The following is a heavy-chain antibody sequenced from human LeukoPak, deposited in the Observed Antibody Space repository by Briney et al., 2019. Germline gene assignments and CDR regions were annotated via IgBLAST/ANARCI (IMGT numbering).Heavy chain of an antibody. D-gene: IGHD6-13*01. CDR1: GGSFSGYY. CDR3: ARRGRVAAAGFDY. CDR2: INHSGST. V-gene: IGHV4-34*01. J-gene: IGHJ4*02. Sequence: SETLSLTCAVYGGSFSGYYWSWIRQPPGKALEWFGEINHSGSTNYNPSLKSRVTISVDTSKNQFFRKLSSVTAADTAVYYCARRGRVAAAGFDYWGQGTLVTVSS.